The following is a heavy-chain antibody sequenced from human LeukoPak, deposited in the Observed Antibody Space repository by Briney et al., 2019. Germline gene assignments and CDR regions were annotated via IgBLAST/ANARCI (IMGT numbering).Heavy chain of an antibody. CDR3: ARLSGTYSRGGDH. J-gene: IGHJ4*02. CDR2: ISGSGYAI. D-gene: IGHD1-26*01. V-gene: IGHV3-11*01. Sequence: PGGSLRLSCTASGFTFSDFHMSWIRQAPGKGLEWVSHISGSGYAIHHPGSVKGRFTISRDNARNSLYLQMNSLRVEDSAVYYCARLSGTYSRGGDHWGQGTLVTVSS. CDR1: GFTFSDFH.